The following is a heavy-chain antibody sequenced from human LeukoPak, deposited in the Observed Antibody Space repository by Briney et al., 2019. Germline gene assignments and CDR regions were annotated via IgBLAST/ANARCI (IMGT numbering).Heavy chain of an antibody. CDR2: INHSGST. V-gene: IGHV4-34*01. CDR1: GGSFSGYY. Sequence: SETLSLTCAVYGGSFSGYYWSWIRQPPGKGLEWIGEINHSGSTNYNPSLKSRVTISVDTSKSQFSLKLSSVTAADTAVYYCARGRGSAAAAGRGRFDPWGQGTLVTVSS. J-gene: IGHJ5*02. CDR3: ARGRGSAAAAGRGRFDP. D-gene: IGHD6-13*01.